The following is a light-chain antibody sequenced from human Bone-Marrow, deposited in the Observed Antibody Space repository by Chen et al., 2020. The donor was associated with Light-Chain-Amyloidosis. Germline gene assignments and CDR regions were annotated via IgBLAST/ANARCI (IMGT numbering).Light chain of an antibody. CDR3: SSYTITNTLV. CDR1: SSYVGGDNH. Sequence: QSALTQPASVSGSPGQSITISCTGTSSYVGGDNHVSWYQQHPDKAPKLMIYEVTNRPSWVPDRLSGSKSDNTASLTISGLQTEDEADYFCSSYTITNTLVFGSGTRVTVL. V-gene: IGLV2-14*01. J-gene: IGLJ1*01. CDR2: EVT.